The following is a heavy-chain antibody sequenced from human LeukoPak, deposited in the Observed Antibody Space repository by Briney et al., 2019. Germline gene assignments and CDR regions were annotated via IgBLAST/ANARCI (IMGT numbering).Heavy chain of an antibody. J-gene: IGHJ4*02. D-gene: IGHD6-13*01. Sequence: ASVRVSCKASGYTFTSYDINWVRQTTGQGLEWMGWMNPNSGNTGFAQKFQGRVTMTRNTSISTAYMELSRLTSEDTAVYYCARGLGSTWYNYWGQGTLVTVSS. CDR2: MNPNSGNT. CDR1: GYTFTSYD. V-gene: IGHV1-8*01. CDR3: ARGLGSTWYNY.